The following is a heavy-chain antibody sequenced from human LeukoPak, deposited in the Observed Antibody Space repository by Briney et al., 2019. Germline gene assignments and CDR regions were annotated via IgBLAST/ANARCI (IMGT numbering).Heavy chain of an antibody. CDR3: AKGGKWDVTPFDY. Sequence: GGSLRLSCAASGFTFTSYSMNWVRQAPGKGLEWVSTISGGGSSTYYADSVKGRFTISRDNSKNTLYLQVNSLRAEDAAVYYCAKGGKWDVTPFDYWGQGTLVTVSS. J-gene: IGHJ4*02. CDR2: ISGGGSST. CDR1: GFTFTSYS. D-gene: IGHD1-26*01. V-gene: IGHV3-23*01.